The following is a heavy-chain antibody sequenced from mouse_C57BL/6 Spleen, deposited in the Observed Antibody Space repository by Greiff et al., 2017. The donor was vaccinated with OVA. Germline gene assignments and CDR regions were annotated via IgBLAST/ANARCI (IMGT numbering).Heavy chain of an antibody. CDR1: GYTFTSYW. D-gene: IGHD1-1*01. J-gene: IGHJ2*01. Sequence: QVQLQQPGAELVKPGASVKLSCKASGYTFTSYWMQWVKQRPGQGLEWIGEIDPSDSYTNYNQKFKGKATLTVDTSSSTAYMQLSSLTSEDSAVYCCARGYYGSSFDYWGQGTTLTVSS. CDR3: ARGYYGSSFDY. V-gene: IGHV1-50*01. CDR2: IDPSDSYT.